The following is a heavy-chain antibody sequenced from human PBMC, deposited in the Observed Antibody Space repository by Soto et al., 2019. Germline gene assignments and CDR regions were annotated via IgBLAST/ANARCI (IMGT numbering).Heavy chain of an antibody. V-gene: IGHV1-69*13. D-gene: IGHD6-19*01. J-gene: IGHJ6*02. CDR2: IIPIFGTA. CDR1: GGTFSSYA. CDR3: ATALIAVAGTYYYYGMDV. Sequence: SVKVSCKASGGTFSSYAISWVRQAPGQGLEWMGGIIPIFGTANYAQNFQGRVTITADESTSTAYMELSSLRSEDTAVYYCATALIAVAGTYYYYGMDVWGQGTTVTVSS.